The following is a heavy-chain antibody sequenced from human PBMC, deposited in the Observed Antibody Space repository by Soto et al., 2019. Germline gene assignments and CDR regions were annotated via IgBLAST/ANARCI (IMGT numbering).Heavy chain of an antibody. Sequence: SGGMMRRGGYIGGWIRQAKGKGLEWIWSIYYSGSTYYNPSLKSRVTISVDTSKNQFSLKLSSVTAADTAVYYCARIYYDSVFDYWGQGPLVTASS. CDR3: ARIYYDSVFDY. J-gene: IGHJ4*02. D-gene: IGHD3-22*01. V-gene: IGHV4-39*01. CDR2: IYYSGST. CDR1: GGMMRRGGYI.